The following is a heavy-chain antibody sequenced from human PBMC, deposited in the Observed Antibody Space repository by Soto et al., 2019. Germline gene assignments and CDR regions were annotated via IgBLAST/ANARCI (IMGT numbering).Heavy chain of an antibody. CDR2: ISYDGSNK. V-gene: IGHV3-30*18. Sequence: GGSLRLSCAASGFTFSSYGMHWVRQAPGKGLEWVAVISYDGSNKYYADSVKGRFAISRDNSKNTLYLQMNSLRAEDTAVYYCAKDGDCSSTSCSPKGDFDIWGQGTMVTVSS. CDR1: GFTFSSYG. CDR3: AKDGDCSSTSCSPKGDFDI. D-gene: IGHD2-2*01. J-gene: IGHJ3*02.